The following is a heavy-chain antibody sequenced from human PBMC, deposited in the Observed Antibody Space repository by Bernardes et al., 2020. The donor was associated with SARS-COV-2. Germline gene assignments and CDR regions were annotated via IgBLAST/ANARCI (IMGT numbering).Heavy chain of an antibody. CDR1: GGSIGSYY. CDR2: IYYSGST. Sequence: ETLSLTCTVSGGSIGSYYWAWIRQPPGKGLAWIGYIYYSGSTNYNPSLKSRVTISVDRSQNQFSLNLSSVTPADTAVYYCARDLAHLVRRGFDPRGRGTLVTVSS. J-gene: IGHJ2*01. CDR3: ARDLAHLVRRGFDP. D-gene: IGHD3-10*02. V-gene: IGHV4-59*01.